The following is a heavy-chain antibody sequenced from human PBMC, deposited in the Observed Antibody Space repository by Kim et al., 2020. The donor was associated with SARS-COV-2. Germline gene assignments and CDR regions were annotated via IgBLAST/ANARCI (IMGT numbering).Heavy chain of an antibody. D-gene: IGHD6-13*01. V-gene: IGHV3-20*01. CDR2: INWNGGGT. CDR3: AREPGYSSSWYGVGGMDV. J-gene: IGHJ6*02. Sequence: GGSLRLSCAASGFTFDDYGMSWVRQAPGKGLEWVSGINWNGGGTAYEDSVHGRFTITRDNAKNHLYLQMNSLRAEDTALYHCAREPGYSSSWYGVGGMDVGGQGTRVPVFS. CDR1: GFTFDDYG.